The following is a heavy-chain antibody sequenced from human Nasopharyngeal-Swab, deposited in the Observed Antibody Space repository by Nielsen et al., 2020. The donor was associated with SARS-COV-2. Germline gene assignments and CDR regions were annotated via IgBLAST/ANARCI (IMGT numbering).Heavy chain of an antibody. D-gene: IGHD5-12*01. J-gene: IGHJ6*02. CDR3: ARDQYSGYDSSYYYYDMDV. V-gene: IGHV1-2*02. CDR2: INPNSGGT. Sequence: WVRQAPGQGLEWMGWINPNSGGTNYAQKFQGRVTMTRDTSISTAYMELSRLRSDDTAVYYCARDQYSGYDSSYYYYDMDVWGQGTTVTVSS.